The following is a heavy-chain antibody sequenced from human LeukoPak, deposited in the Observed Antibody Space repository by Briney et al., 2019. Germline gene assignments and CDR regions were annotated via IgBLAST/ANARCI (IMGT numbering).Heavy chain of an antibody. D-gene: IGHD4-17*01. Sequence: SETLSLTCSVSDDSITMYYWTWIRQPPGKGLEWIGYVDHTGSTNFNPSLNGRVSISRDTTKNLFSLRLRSVTAADTAVYYCARVGYGDPHRFPGGFDYWGQGTLVTVSS. CDR2: VDHTGST. CDR3: ARVGYGDPHRFPGGFDY. V-gene: IGHV4-59*01. J-gene: IGHJ4*02. CDR1: DDSITMYY.